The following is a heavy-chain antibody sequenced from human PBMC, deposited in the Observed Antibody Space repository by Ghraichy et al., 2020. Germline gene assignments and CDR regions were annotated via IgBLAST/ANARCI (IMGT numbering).Heavy chain of an antibody. V-gene: IGHV3-21*01. CDR1: GFTFSSYS. CDR2: ISSSSSYI. Sequence: GGSLRLSCAASGFTFSSYSMNWVRQAPGKGLEWVSSISSSSSYIYYADSVKGRFTISRDNAKNSLYLQMNSLRAEDTAVYYCARDSYDILTGYPLLDGMDVWGQGTTVTVSS. J-gene: IGHJ6*02. CDR3: ARDSYDILTGYPLLDGMDV. D-gene: IGHD3-9*01.